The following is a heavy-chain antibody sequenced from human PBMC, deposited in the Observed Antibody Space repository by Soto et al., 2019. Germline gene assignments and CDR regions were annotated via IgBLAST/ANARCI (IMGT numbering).Heavy chain of an antibody. CDR1: GFTFSSYA. D-gene: IGHD5-12*01. CDR3: AKDPYDGNYYYGMDV. V-gene: IGHV3-23*01. CDR2: ISGSGGST. Sequence: EVQLLESGGGLVQPGGSLRLSCAASGFTFSSYAMSWVRQAPGRGLEWVSAISGSGGSTYYADSVKGRFTISRDNSKNTLYLQMNSLRAEDTAVYYCAKDPYDGNYYYGMDVWGQGTTVTVSS. J-gene: IGHJ6*02.